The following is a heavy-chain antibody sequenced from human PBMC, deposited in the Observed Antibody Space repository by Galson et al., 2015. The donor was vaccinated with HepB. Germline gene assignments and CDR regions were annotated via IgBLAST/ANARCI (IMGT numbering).Heavy chain of an antibody. CDR2: ISSSSSYI. D-gene: IGHD6-19*01. CDR3: ARDLIAVAGSYAFDF. Sequence: SLRLSCAASGFTFSSYSMNWVRQAPGKGLEWVSSISSSSSYIYYADSVKGRFTISRDNAKNSLYLQMNSLRAEDTAVYYCARDLIAVAGSYAFDFWGQGTMVTVSS. J-gene: IGHJ3*01. CDR1: GFTFSSYS. V-gene: IGHV3-21*01.